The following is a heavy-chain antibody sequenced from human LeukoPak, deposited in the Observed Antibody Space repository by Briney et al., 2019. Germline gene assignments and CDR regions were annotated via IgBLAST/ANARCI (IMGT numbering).Heavy chain of an antibody. V-gene: IGHV1-2*02. J-gene: IGHJ4*02. Sequence: ASVKVSCKASGYTFTGYYMHWVRQAPGPGLEWMGWINPNSGGTNYAQKFQGRVTMTRDTSISTAYMELSRLRSDDTAVYYCARDLLGYIAAGYWGQGTLVTVSS. CDR3: ARDLLGYIAAGY. CDR1: GYTFTGYY. CDR2: INPNSGGT. D-gene: IGHD6-6*01.